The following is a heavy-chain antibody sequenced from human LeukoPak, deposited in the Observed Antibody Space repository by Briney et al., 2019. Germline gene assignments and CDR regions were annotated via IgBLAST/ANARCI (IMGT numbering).Heavy chain of an antibody. Sequence: GAPLRPCSAASCFTFSSCAMHCLRQAPGEVLEYFSAISSNGGSTYYANSVKGRFTISRDNSKNTLYRQMGSLRAEDMAMYYCARSWGGLLGELSSTRWYFDYWGQGSLVTVSS. J-gene: IGHJ4*02. CDR3: ARSWGGLLGELSSTRWYFDY. CDR1: CFTFSSCA. D-gene: IGHD3-16*02. V-gene: IGHV3-64*01. CDR2: ISSNGGST.